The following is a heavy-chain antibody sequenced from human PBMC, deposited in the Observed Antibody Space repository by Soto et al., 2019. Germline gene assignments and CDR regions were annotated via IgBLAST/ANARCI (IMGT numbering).Heavy chain of an antibody. CDR2: ISGDGGVT. D-gene: IGHD1-26*01. CDR3: AKIVDNGGINY. Sequence: PWGSLRLSCAASGFTFGSYGMTWVRQAPGKGLEWVSSISGDGGVTFYGDSVKGRFTISRDNSKNTLSLEMNSLRAEDAALYYCAKIVDNGGINYWGQGTRVTVSS. CDR1: GFTFGSYG. V-gene: IGHV3-23*01. J-gene: IGHJ4*02.